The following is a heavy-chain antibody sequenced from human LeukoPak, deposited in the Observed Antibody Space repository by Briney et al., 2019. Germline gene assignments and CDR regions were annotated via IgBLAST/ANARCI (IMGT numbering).Heavy chain of an antibody. J-gene: IGHJ3*02. V-gene: IGHV4-38-2*02. D-gene: IGHD3-22*01. CDR1: GYSIRSGYY. CDR3: ARDRKIVVVDAFDI. Sequence: SETLSLTCTVSGYSIRSGYYWGWIRQPPGKGLEWIGSLYHSGSTNYNPSLKSRVTISVDKSKNQFSPKLSSVTAADTAVYYCARDRKIVVVDAFDIWGQGTMVTVSS. CDR2: LYHSGST.